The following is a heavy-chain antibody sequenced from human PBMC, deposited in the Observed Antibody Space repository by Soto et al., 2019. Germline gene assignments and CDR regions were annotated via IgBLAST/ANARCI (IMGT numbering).Heavy chain of an antibody. J-gene: IGHJ4*02. V-gene: IGHV2-5*02. CDR2: IYWDDDK. CDR3: AHCRGGVASF. D-gene: IGHD3-16*01. Sequence: QITLNESGPTLVKPTQTLTLTCTFSGFSLSTRDVGVGWIRQPPGKALEWLGVIYWDDDKSYSPSLKSRLTITKDTSKNQVVLRMTKMDPVDTATYYCAHCRGGVASFWGQGTLV. CDR1: GFSLSTRDVG.